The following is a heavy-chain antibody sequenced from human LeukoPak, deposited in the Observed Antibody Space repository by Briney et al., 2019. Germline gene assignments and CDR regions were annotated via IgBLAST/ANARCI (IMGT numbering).Heavy chain of an antibody. J-gene: IGHJ4*02. CDR3: ARDRSSTFGY. CDR2: INPNSGGT. D-gene: IGHD2-2*01. V-gene: IGHV1-2*02. CDR1: GYTFTGYY. Sequence: ASVKVSCKASGYTFTGYYMYWVRQAPGQGLEGMGWINPNSGGTNYAQKFQGRVTMTRDTSISTAYMELSSLRSDDTAVYYCARDRSSTFGYWGQGTLVTVSS.